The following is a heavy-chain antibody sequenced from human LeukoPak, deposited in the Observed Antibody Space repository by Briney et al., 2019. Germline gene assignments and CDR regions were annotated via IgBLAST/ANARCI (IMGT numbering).Heavy chain of an antibody. D-gene: IGHD1-26*01. Sequence: GGSLRLSCAASGFTFSSYGMHWVRQAPGKGLEWVAFIRYDGSNKYYVDSVKGRFTISRDNSRNTLYLQMISLRAEDTAVYYCAKDQGIVALFDYWGQGTLVSVPS. CDR1: GFTFSSYG. V-gene: IGHV3-30*02. J-gene: IGHJ4*02. CDR3: AKDQGIVALFDY. CDR2: IRYDGSNK.